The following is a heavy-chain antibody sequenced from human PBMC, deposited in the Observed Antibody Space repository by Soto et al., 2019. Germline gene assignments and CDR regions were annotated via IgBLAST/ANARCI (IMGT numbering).Heavy chain of an antibody. V-gene: IGHV3-48*01. CDR1: GFTFSSYS. CDR2: ISSSSSTI. J-gene: IGHJ4*02. CDR3: ARGLLIVATTHHQGY. Sequence: PGGSLRLSCAASGFTFSSYSMNWVRQAPGKGLEWVSYISSSSSTIYYADSVKGRFTISRDNAKNSLYLQMNSLRAEDTAVYYCARGLLIVATTHHQGYWGQGTLVTVSS. D-gene: IGHD5-12*01.